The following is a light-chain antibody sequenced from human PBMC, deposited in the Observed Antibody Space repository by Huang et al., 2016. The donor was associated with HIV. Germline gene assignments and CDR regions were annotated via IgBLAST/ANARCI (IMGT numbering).Light chain of an antibody. CDR1: QSCSSN. J-gene: IGKJ2*01. CDR3: QQYNNWPPMYT. CDR2: GAS. V-gene: IGKV3-15*01. Sequence: EIVMTQSPATLSVSPGERATLPCRASQSCSSNVAWYQQKPDQAPRLLIYGASTRDTGIPARFSGSRSGTEFTLTISSLQSEDFTVYYCQQYNNWPPMYTVGQRTKLEIK.